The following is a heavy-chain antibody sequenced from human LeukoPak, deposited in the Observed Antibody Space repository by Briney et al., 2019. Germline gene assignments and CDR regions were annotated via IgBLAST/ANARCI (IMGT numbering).Heavy chain of an antibody. V-gene: IGHV3-23*01. CDR1: GFSFSSYD. Sequence: GGSLRLSCAASGFSFSSYDMSWVRQALGRGLEWVSAITPSGDNTWCAESMKGRFTISRDNSKNTLYLQMSSLRAEDTAVYYCAKHQVRSHDYWGQGTLVTVSS. CDR2: ITPSGDNT. J-gene: IGHJ4*02. CDR3: AKHQVRSHDY.